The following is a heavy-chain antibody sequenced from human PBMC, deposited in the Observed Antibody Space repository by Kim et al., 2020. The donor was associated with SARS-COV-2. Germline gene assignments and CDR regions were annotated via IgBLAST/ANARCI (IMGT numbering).Heavy chain of an antibody. J-gene: IGHJ4*02. V-gene: IGHV3-21*01. CDR3: ARETSTAYFDY. Sequence: HTYYTASVKGRFIISRDTAKNSVFLQMDSLRGEDTAVYYCARETSTAYFDYWGQGTLVTVSS. D-gene: IGHD4-17*01. CDR2: HT.